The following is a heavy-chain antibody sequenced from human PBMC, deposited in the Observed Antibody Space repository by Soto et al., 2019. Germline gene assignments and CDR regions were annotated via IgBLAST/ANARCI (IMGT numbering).Heavy chain of an antibody. D-gene: IGHD3-16*01. V-gene: IGHV6-1*01. CDR2: TYYRSKWYN. Sequence: QVQLQQSGPGLVKPSQTLSLTCAISGDSVSSDTAAWNWIRQSPSRGLEWLGRTYYRSKWYNEYAVSMKSRIPINPGTSKTQFSLQLRSVTPEDTAVYYCARDRGGLGYWGQGTLVTVSS. CDR3: ARDRGGLGY. J-gene: IGHJ4*02. CDR1: GDSVSSDTAA.